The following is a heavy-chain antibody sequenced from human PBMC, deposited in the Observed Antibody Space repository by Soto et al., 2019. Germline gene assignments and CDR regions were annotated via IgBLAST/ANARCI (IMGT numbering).Heavy chain of an antibody. CDR1: GGTFSSYA. CDR2: IIPIFGTA. D-gene: IGHD4-4*01. CDR3: ARVDEGYSKAMGV. Sequence: ASVKVSCKASGGTFSSYAISWVRQAPGQGLEWMGGIIPIFGTANYAQKFQGRVTITADESTSTAYMELSSLRSEDTAVYYCARVDEGYSKAMGVWGQGTTVTVSS. J-gene: IGHJ6*02. V-gene: IGHV1-69*13.